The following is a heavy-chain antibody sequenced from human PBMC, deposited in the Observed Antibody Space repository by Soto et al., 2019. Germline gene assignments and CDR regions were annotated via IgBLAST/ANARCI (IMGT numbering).Heavy chain of an antibody. CDR2: IYHSGST. CDR3: ARGTARYCSGGSCYSDTGINWFDP. J-gene: IGHJ5*02. CDR1: GGSISSSNW. V-gene: IGHV4-4*02. Sequence: QVQLQESGPGLVKPSGTLSLTCAVSGGSISSSNWWSWVRQPPGKGLEWIGEIYHSGSTNYNPSLKSRVTISVDKSKNQFSLKLSSVTAADTAVYYCARGTARYCSGGSCYSDTGINWFDPWGQGTLVTVSS. D-gene: IGHD2-15*01.